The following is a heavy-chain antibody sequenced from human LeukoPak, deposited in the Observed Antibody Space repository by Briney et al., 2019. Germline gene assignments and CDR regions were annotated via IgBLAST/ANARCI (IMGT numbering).Heavy chain of an antibody. V-gene: IGHV1-2*02. J-gene: IGHJ4*02. Sequence: ASVKVSCKASGYTFTGYYMHWVRQAPGQGLEWMGWINPNSGGTNYAQKFQGRVTMTRDTSISTAYMELSRLRSDDTAVYYCAREPSSSWDYFDYCGEGTLVTVYS. CDR2: INPNSGGT. CDR3: AREPSSSWDYFDY. D-gene: IGHD6-13*01. CDR1: GYTFTGYY.